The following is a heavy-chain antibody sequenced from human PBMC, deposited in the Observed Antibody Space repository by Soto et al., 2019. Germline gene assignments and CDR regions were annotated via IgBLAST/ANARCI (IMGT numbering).Heavy chain of an antibody. V-gene: IGHV3-48*02. D-gene: IGHD6-6*01. CDR2: MSSRSLTI. CDR3: ARGGSSSDNGMDV. J-gene: IGHJ6*02. Sequence: ESGGGLVQPRGSLKVSCAASEFTFSTYSMNWVRQAPGKGLEWVSYMSSRSLTIYYTDSVKGRFTISRDNAKNSLYLQMNSLRDEDTAVYYCARGGSSSDNGMDVWGQGTTVTVSS. CDR1: EFTFSTYS.